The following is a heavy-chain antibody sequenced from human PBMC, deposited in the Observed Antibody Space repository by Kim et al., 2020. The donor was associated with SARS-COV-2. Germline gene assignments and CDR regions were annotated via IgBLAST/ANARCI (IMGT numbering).Heavy chain of an antibody. V-gene: IGHV1-3*01. CDR2: INAGYGNT. J-gene: IGHJ5*02. Sequence: ASVKVSCKASGYTFTSYAMHWVRQAPGQRLEWMGWINAGYGNTKYSQKFQGRVTITRDKSTSTAYMELSSLRSEDTAVYYCARGPYDPYSGYGWDWFDHWGQGTLVTVSS. D-gene: IGHD5-12*01. CDR1: GYTFTSYA. CDR3: ARGPYDPYSGYGWDWFDH.